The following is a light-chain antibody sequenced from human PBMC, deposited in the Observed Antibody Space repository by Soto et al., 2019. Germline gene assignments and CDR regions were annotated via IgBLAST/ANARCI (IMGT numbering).Light chain of an antibody. CDR3: SSSTSSSTVV. Sequence: QSALTQPASVSGSPGQSITISCSGTSSDVGGNTYVSWYQQHPGKAPKLMIYDVSNRPSGVSNRFSVSKSGNTASLTISGLQAEDEAAYYCSSSTSSSTVVFGGGTKVTVL. J-gene: IGLJ2*01. CDR1: SSDVGGNTY. V-gene: IGLV2-14*01. CDR2: DVS.